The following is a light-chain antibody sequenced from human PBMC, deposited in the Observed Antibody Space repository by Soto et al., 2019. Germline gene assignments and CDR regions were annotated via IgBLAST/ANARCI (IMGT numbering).Light chain of an antibody. V-gene: IGKV3-15*01. Sequence: IVMTQSPATLSVSPGDRVTLSCRASQSVSSDLAWYQQRPGQAPRLLIYGASTRATGIPARFSGTGSGTEFTLTTSSLQSADFAIYYCQQYNNWPPYTFGQGTKVDIK. CDR3: QQYNNWPPYT. CDR1: QSVSSD. CDR2: GAS. J-gene: IGKJ2*01.